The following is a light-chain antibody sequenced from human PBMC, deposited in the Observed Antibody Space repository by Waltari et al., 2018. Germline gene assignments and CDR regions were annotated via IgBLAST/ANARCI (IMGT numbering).Light chain of an antibody. CDR3: CSYAGSSPHVI. J-gene: IGLJ2*01. CDR2: GGS. Sequence: QSALTQPASVSGSPGQSITISCTGSSSDVGSYKFVSWYHQHPGKAPQLMIYGGSQRPSGVSNRLSGSKSGNTASLTISGLRAEDEADYYCCSYAGSSPHVIFGGGTKLTVL. V-gene: IGLV2-23*01. CDR1: SSDVGSYKF.